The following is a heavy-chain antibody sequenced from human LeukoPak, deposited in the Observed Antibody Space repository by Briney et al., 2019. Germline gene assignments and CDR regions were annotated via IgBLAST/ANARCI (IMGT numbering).Heavy chain of an antibody. V-gene: IGHV3-21*01. J-gene: IGHJ4*02. CDR3: ARETNEMFDY. CDR1: GFTFSSYS. D-gene: IGHD5-24*01. CDR2: ISDSGNYI. Sequence: PGGSLRLSCAVSGFTFSSYSMNWVRQAPGKGLEWVSSISDSGNYIYYADSEKGRFTISRDNAKNSLYLQMNSLRAEDTAVYYCARETNEMFDYWGQGTLVTVSS.